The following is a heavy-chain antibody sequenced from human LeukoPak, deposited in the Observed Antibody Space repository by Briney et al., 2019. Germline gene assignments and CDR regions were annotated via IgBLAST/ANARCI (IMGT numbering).Heavy chain of an antibody. V-gene: IGHV4-38-2*02. CDR2: IYHSGST. D-gene: IGHD6-19*01. Sequence: SETLSLTCTVSGYSISSGYYWGWIRQPPGKGLEWIGSIYHSGSTYYNPSLKSRVTISVDTSKNQFSLKLSSVTAADTAVYYCARKVEIAVAGYYFDYWGQGTLVTVSS. CDR1: GYSISSGYY. CDR3: ARKVEIAVAGYYFDY. J-gene: IGHJ4*02.